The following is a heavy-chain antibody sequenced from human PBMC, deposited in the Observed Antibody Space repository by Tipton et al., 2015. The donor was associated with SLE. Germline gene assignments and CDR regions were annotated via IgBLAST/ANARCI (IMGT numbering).Heavy chain of an antibody. J-gene: IGHJ6*02. CDR3: ARGGYYDFWSGYYPYGMDV. CDR2: IYYSGST. Sequence: TLSLTCTVSGGSISSSSYYWGWIRQPPGKGLEWIGSIYYSGSTYYNPSLKSRVTISVDTSKNQFSLKLSSVTAADTAVYYCARGGYYDFWSGYYPYGMDVWGQGTTVTVSS. CDR1: GGSISSSSYY. V-gene: IGHV4-39*01. D-gene: IGHD3-3*01.